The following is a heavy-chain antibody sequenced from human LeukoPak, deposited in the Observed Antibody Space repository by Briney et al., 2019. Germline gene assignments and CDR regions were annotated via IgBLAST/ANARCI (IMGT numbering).Heavy chain of an antibody. J-gene: IGHJ3*02. CDR3: AKDQGIAAAGTLDI. CDR2: ISYDGSNK. V-gene: IGHV3-30*18. CDR1: GFTFSSYD. Sequence: GGSLRLSCAASGFTFSSYDMHWVRQAPGKGLEWVAVISYDGSNKYYADSVKGRFTISRDNSKNTLYLQMNSLRAEDTAVYYCAKDQGIAAAGTLDIWGQGTMVTVSS. D-gene: IGHD6-13*01.